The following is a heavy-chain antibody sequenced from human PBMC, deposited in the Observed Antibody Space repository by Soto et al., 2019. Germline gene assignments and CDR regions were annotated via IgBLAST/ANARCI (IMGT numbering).Heavy chain of an antibody. CDR3: ARGLGTGDNYYFDY. Sequence: SETLSLTCAVYGGSFSGYYWSWIRQPPGKGLEWIGEINHSGSTNYNPSLKSRVTISVDTSKNQFSLKLSSVTAADTAVYYCARGLGTGDNYYFDYWGQGTLVNVSS. D-gene: IGHD7-27*01. V-gene: IGHV4-34*01. CDR2: INHSGST. CDR1: GGSFSGYY. J-gene: IGHJ4*02.